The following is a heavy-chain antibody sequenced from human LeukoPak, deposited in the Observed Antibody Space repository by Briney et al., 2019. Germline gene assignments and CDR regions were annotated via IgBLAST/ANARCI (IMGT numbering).Heavy chain of an antibody. D-gene: IGHD4-17*01. CDR3: ARLKATVSIHAYFDS. CDR2: IYISGSGST. V-gene: IGHV4-4*07. CDR1: GGSISSYY. Sequence: SETLSLTCTVSGGSISSYYWSWIRQPAGKGLGWIGRIYISGSGSTNYNPSLKSRVTMSVDTSKNQFSVKLSSVTAADTAVYYCARLKATVSIHAYFDSWGQGTLVTVSS. J-gene: IGHJ4*02.